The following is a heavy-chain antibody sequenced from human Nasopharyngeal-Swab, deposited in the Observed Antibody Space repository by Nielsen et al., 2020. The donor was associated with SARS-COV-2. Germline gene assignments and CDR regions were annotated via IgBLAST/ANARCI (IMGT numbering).Heavy chain of an antibody. J-gene: IGHJ3*02. D-gene: IGHD3-22*01. V-gene: IGHV1-2*04. CDR3: ARVRYYYDSHGALDI. CDR2: INPNSGGT. CDR1: GYIFTGYY. Sequence: ASVKAPCKASGYIFTGYYMHWVRQAPAQGLEWMGWINPNSGGTNYAQKFQGWVTMTRDTSISTAYMELSRLRSDDTAVYYCARVRYYYDSHGALDIWGQGTMVTVSS.